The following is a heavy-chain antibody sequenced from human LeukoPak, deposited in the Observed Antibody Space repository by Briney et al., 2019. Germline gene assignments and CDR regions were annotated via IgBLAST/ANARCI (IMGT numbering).Heavy chain of an antibody. CDR2: INHSGSA. CDR3: AGVVGATQPIHFDY. Sequence: SETLSLTCAVYGGSFSGYYWSWIRQPPGKGLEWIGEINHSGSANYNPSPKSRVTISVDTSKNQFSLKLSSVTAADTAVYYCAGVVGATQPIHFDYWGQGTLVTVSS. V-gene: IGHV4-34*01. D-gene: IGHD1-26*01. CDR1: GGSFSGYY. J-gene: IGHJ4*02.